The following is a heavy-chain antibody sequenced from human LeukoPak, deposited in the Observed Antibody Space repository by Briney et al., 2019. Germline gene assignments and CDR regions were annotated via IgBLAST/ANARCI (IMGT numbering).Heavy chain of an antibody. V-gene: IGHV3-7*01. CDR3: ARPRYCSSISCYFHAFDV. CDR1: GFTLSTYS. CDR2: IKEDGSEE. Sequence: PGGSLRLSCAATGFTLSTYSMTWVRQAPGKGLEWVANIKEDGSEEYYVDSVKGRFTISRDNAKNSLYLQMNSLRAEDTAVYYCARPRYCSSISCYFHAFDVWGQGTMVTVSS. J-gene: IGHJ3*01. D-gene: IGHD2-2*01.